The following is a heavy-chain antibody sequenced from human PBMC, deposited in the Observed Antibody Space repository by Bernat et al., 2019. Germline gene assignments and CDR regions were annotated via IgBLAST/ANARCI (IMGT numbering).Heavy chain of an antibody. D-gene: IGHD3-10*01. CDR1: GFTFNSYG. CDR2: ISSDGSNK. CDR3: AKDRGSAPRGLFDY. Sequence: QVQLVESGGGVVQPGRSLRLSCAASGFTFNSYGMLWVRQAPGKGLEWVAVISSDGSNKFYGDSVKGRFTISRDNSKNTLDLQMNSLRAEDTAVYFCAKDRGSAPRGLFDYWGQGTLVTVSS. V-gene: IGHV3-30*18. J-gene: IGHJ4*02.